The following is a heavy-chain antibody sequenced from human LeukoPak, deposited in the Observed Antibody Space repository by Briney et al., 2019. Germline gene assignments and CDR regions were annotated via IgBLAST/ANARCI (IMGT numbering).Heavy chain of an antibody. CDR3: ARDRRLFLLRSKSWYFDL. D-gene: IGHD5-24*01. J-gene: IGHJ2*01. CDR1: GGSISSYY. Sequence: SETLSLTCTVSGGSISSYYWSWIRQPPGKGLEWFGYIYYSGSTNYNPSLKSRVTMSVDTSKNQFSLTLSSVTAADTAVYYCARDRRLFLLRSKSWYFDLWGRGTLVTVSS. CDR2: IYYSGST. V-gene: IGHV4-59*12.